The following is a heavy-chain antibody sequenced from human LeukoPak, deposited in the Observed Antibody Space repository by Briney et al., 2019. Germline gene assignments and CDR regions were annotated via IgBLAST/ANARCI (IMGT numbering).Heavy chain of an antibody. CDR1: GYTFTSYD. CDR3: ARDRSGQWLVGGMDV. D-gene: IGHD6-19*01. CDR2: INPNSGGT. J-gene: IGHJ6*02. Sequence: ASVKVSCKASGYTFTSYDINWVRQATGQGLEWMGWINPNSGGTNYAQKFQGWVTMTRDTSISTAYMELSRLRSDDTAVYYCARDRSGQWLVGGMDVWGQGTTVTVSS. V-gene: IGHV1-2*04.